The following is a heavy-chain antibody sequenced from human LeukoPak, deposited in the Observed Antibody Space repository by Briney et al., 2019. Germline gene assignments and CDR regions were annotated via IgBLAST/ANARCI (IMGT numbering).Heavy chain of an antibody. Sequence: GASVKVSCKASGGTFSSYAISWVRQAPGQGLEWMGRIIPILGIANYAQKFQGRVTITADKSTSTAYMELSSLRSEDTAVYYCADVLGVEYGSNAFDIWGQGTMVTVSS. D-gene: IGHD3-3*01. J-gene: IGHJ3*02. V-gene: IGHV1-69*04. CDR2: IIPILGIA. CDR1: GGTFSSYA. CDR3: ADVLGVEYGSNAFDI.